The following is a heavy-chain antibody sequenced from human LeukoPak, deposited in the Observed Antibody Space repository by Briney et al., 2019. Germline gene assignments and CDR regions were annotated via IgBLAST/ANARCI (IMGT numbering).Heavy chain of an antibody. D-gene: IGHD6-6*01. Sequence: ASVKVSCKASGYTFTGYYMHWVRQAPGQGLEWMGWINPNSGGTNYAQKFQGRVTMTRDTSISTAYMELSRLRSDDTAVHYCAREEVEEYSISSDPSYAFDIWGQGTMVTVSS. CDR3: AREEVEEYSISSDPSYAFDI. CDR2: INPNSGGT. J-gene: IGHJ3*02. V-gene: IGHV1-2*02. CDR1: GYTFTGYY.